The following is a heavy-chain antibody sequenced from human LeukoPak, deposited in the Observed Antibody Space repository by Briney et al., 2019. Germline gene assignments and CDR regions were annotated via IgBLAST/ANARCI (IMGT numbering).Heavy chain of an antibody. CDR3: AREGTSEGGWFDP. Sequence: SETLSLTCTVSGGSISSYYWSWVRQPAGKGLEWVGRIYTSGSTNYNPSLKSRVTMPVDTSKNQFSLKLSSVTAADTAVYYCAREGTSEGGWFDPRGQGTLVTVSS. J-gene: IGHJ5*02. V-gene: IGHV4-4*07. CDR2: IYTSGST. CDR1: GGSISSYY. D-gene: IGHD1-1*01.